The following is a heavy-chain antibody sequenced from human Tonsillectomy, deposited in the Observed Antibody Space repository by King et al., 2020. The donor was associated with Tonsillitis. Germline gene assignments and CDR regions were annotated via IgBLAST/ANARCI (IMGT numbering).Heavy chain of an antibody. CDR2: IYPGESDT. D-gene: IGHD1-7*01. V-gene: IGHV5-51*01. J-gene: IGHJ2*01. CDR3: ARVRTTIHGYFDL. Sequence: VQLVESGAEVKKPGESLKISCKGSGYSFTSYWIGWVRQMPGKGLEWMGIIYPGESDTRYSPSFQGQVTISADKSNSTAYLQWSSLKASDTAMYYCARVRTTIHGYFDLWGRGTLVTVSS. CDR1: GYSFTSYW.